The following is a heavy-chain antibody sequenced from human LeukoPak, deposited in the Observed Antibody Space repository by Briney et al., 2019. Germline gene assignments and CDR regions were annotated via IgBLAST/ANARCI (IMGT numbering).Heavy chain of an antibody. J-gene: IGHJ4*02. CDR1: GFSLSTSGVG. CDR3: AREWGPSGDYVFFFDY. D-gene: IGHD4-17*01. Sequence: SGPTLVKPTQTLTLTCTFSGFSLSTSGVGVGWIRQPPGKALEWLALIYWDDDKRYSPFLKSRLTVTKGTSKNQVVLTMTNMDPVDTATYYCAREWGPSGDYVFFFDYWGQGTLVTVSS. CDR2: IYWDDDK. V-gene: IGHV2-5*02.